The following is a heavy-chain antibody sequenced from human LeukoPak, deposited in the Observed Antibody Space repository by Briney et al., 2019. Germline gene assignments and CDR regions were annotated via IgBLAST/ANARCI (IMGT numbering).Heavy chain of an antibody. CDR2: ISGSGRST. J-gene: IGHJ3*02. CDR3: AKGGPYDILTGKNVFDI. CDR1: GFTLSDHA. D-gene: IGHD3-9*01. Sequence: GGSLRLSCAASGFTLSDHAMSWVRQAPGKGLEWVSAISGSGRSTFYADSVKGRFTISRDNAKNSLYLQMNNLRAEDTAVYYCAKGGPYDILTGKNVFDIWGQGTTVTVSS. V-gene: IGHV3-23*01.